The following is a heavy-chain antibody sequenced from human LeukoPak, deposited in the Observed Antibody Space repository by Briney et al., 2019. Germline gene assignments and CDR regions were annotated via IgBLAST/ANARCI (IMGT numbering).Heavy chain of an antibody. J-gene: IGHJ4*02. CDR1: GFSFSAYW. V-gene: IGHV3-7*01. D-gene: IGHD2-15*01. CDR2: INPAGSGT. CDR3: ARFGYVAAVDV. Sequence: GGSLRLSCAASGFSFSAYWMTWVRQAPGTGLEWVANINPAGSGTYYVDPVKGRFSISRGNAKNLVYLQMNSLRAEDTAVYHCARFGYVAAVDVWGQGTPVTVSS.